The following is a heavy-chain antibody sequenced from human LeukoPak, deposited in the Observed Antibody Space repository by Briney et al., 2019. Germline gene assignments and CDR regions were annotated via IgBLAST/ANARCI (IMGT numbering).Heavy chain of an antibody. CDR2: IKQDRSEK. CDR3: ARDIVGAAHAFDI. J-gene: IGHJ3*02. CDR1: GFTFSNYW. Sequence: GGSLRLSCAASGFTFSNYWMNWVRQAPGKGLEWVANIKQDRSEKYYVDSVKGRFTISRDNGKNSLYLLMNSLRAEDTAVYYCARDIVGAAHAFDIWGQGTMVTVSS. V-gene: IGHV3-7*01. D-gene: IGHD1-26*01.